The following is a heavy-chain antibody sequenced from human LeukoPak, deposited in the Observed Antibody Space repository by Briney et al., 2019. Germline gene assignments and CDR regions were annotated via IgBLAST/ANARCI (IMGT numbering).Heavy chain of an antibody. CDR3: ARDSGPGEMATIDY. J-gene: IGHJ4*02. D-gene: IGHD5-24*01. CDR2: IYYSGST. CDR1: GGSISSYY. Sequence: SETLSLTCTVSGGSISSYYWSWIRQPPGKGLEWIGYIYYSGSTNYNPSLKSRVTISVDTSKNQFSLKLSSVTAADTAVYYCARDSGPGEMATIDYWGQGTLVTVSS. V-gene: IGHV4-59*01.